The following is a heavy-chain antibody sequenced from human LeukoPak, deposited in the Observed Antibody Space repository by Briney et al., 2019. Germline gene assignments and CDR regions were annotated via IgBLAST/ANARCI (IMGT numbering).Heavy chain of an antibody. J-gene: IGHJ4*02. Sequence: GGSLRLSCAASGFTFSSYWMHWVCQAPGKGLVWVSRINSDGSSITYADSVKGRFTISRDNAKTTLYLQMNSLRVEDTAVYYCAREGRVSGYDFDCWGQGTLVTVSS. CDR2: INSDGSSI. V-gene: IGHV3-74*03. CDR1: GFTFSSYW. D-gene: IGHD5-12*01. CDR3: AREGRVSGYDFDC.